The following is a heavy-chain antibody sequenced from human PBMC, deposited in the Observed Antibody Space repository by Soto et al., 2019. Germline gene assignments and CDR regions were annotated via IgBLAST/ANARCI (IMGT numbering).Heavy chain of an antibody. J-gene: IGHJ5*02. D-gene: IGHD3-22*01. Sequence: SETLSLTCSVSGDSISNSRFYWAWIRQPPGEGLEWIGSIYHTGNAYYNPSLKSRVTISVDTSKNQFSLKLTSVTAADAALYYCAMDFFDSSDYTTNWFAPWGQGTLVTVSS. CDR3: AMDFFDSSDYTTNWFAP. V-gene: IGHV4-39*01. CDR2: IYHTGNA. CDR1: GDSISNSRFY.